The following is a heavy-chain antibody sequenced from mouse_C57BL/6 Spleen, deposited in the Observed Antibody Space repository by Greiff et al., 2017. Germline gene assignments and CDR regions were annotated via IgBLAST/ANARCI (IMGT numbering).Heavy chain of an antibody. CDR3: ARGIYYYGSSYFDY. Sequence: VQLQQPGAELVMPGASVKLSCKASGYTFTSYWMHWVKQRPGQGLGWIGEIDPSDSYTNYNQKFKGKSTLTVDKSSSTAYMQLSSLTSEDSAVYYCARGIYYYGSSYFDYWGQGTTLTVSS. V-gene: IGHV1-69*01. D-gene: IGHD1-1*01. CDR1: GYTFTSYW. J-gene: IGHJ2*01. CDR2: IDPSDSYT.